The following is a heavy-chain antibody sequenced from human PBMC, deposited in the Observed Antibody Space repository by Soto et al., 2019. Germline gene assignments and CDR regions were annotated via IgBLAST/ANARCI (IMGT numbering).Heavy chain of an antibody. CDR2: INAGNGNT. Sequence: ASVKVSCKASGYTFTSYAMHWVRQAPGQRLEWMGWINAGNGNTKYSQKFQGRVTITRDTSASTAYMELSSLRSEDTAVYYCARDRCSGGSCYSFAFDIWGQGTMVTVSS. D-gene: IGHD2-15*01. CDR3: ARDRCSGGSCYSFAFDI. J-gene: IGHJ3*02. CDR1: GYTFTSYA. V-gene: IGHV1-3*01.